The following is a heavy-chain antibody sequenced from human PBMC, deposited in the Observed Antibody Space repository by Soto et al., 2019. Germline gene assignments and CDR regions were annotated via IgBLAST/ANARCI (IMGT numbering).Heavy chain of an antibody. J-gene: IGHJ4*02. V-gene: IGHV3-48*02. CDR2: ISSSSSTI. CDR3: AREISVAGGHFDY. Sequence: PGGSLRLSCTASGFTFSSYCMNLVRPAPGKGLERVSSISSSSSTIYYADSVRGRFTNSRDNAKNSLYLQMNSLRDEDLAVYYCAREISVAGGHFDYWGQGTLVTVSS. D-gene: IGHD6-19*01. CDR1: GFTFSSYC.